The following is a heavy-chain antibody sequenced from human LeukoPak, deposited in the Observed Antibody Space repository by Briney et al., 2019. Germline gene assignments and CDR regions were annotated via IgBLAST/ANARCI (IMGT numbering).Heavy chain of an antibody. D-gene: IGHD6-13*01. V-gene: IGHV3-30*18. CDR3: AKGAAGSMNWFDP. CDR2: ISYDGSNK. Sequence: GRSLRLSCAASGFTFSSYGMHWVRQAPGKGLEWVAVISYDGSNKYYADSVKGRFTISRDNSKNTLYLQMNSLRAGDTAVYYCAKGAAGSMNWFDPWGQGTLVTVSS. CDR1: GFTFSSYG. J-gene: IGHJ5*02.